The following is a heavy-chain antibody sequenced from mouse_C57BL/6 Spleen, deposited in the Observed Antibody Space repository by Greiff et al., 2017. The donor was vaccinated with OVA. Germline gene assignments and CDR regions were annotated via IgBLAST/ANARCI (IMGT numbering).Heavy chain of an antibody. V-gene: IGHV2-2*01. CDR3: ARNRDTTVVATSYFDY. CDR2: IWSGGST. CDR1: GFSLTSYG. J-gene: IGHJ2*01. D-gene: IGHD1-1*01. Sequence: VKLVESGPGLVQPSQSLSITCTVSGFSLTSYGVHWVRQSPGKGLEWLGVIWSGGSTDYNAAFISRLSISKDNSKSQVFFKMNSLQADDTAIYYCARNRDTTVVATSYFDYWGQGTTLTVSS.